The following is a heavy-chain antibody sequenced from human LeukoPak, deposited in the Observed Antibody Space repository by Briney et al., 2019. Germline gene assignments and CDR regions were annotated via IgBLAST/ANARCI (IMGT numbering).Heavy chain of an antibody. D-gene: IGHD5-18*01. J-gene: IGHJ6*03. CDR1: GFTFSSYG. CDR2: ISGSGGST. Sequence: PGGTLRLSCAASGFTFSSYGMSWVRQAPGKGLEWVSAISGSGGSTYYADSVKGRFTISRDNSKNTLYLQMNSLRAEDTAVYYCAKAGGGYSYGYYGYYYYMDVWGKGTTVTVSS. V-gene: IGHV3-23*01. CDR3: AKAGGGYSYGYYGYYYYMDV.